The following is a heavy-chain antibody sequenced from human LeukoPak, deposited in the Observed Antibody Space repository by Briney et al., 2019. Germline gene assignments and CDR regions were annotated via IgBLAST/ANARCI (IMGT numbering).Heavy chain of an antibody. J-gene: IGHJ4*02. CDR1: GFIFSDYY. D-gene: IGHD3/OR15-3a*01. Sequence: GGSLRLSCTAYGFIFSDYYMNWIRQAPGTGLEWVSYISSSGSTIYYADSVKGRFTISRDNAKNSLYLQMNSLRAEDTAVYYCARAGGWAGPFNYWGQGTLVTVSS. CDR2: ISSSGSTI. CDR3: ARAGGWAGPFNY. V-gene: IGHV3-11*01.